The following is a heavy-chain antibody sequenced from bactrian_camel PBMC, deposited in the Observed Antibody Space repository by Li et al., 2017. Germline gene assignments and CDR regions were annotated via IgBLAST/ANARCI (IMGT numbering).Heavy chain of an antibody. V-gene: IGHV3S26*01. CDR2: FGRDGST. J-gene: IGHJ4*01. CDR1: RYTYNRNC. Sequence: HVQLVESGGGSVQAGGSLTLSCAAGRYTYNRNCMAWFRQAPGKEREGVAAFGRDGSTSYAGSVKGRFTISKENNKNTLYLQMNSLKPEDTAMYYCAADRPPLWSGGSLFERGFKHWGQGTQVTVS. CDR3: AADRPPLWSGGSLFERGFKH. D-gene: IGHD7*01.